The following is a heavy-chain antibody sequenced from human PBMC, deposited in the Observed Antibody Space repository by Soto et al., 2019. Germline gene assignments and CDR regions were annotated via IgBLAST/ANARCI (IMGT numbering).Heavy chain of an antibody. V-gene: IGHV4-39*01. CDR2: IYYSGST. CDR1: RASLTSSVYY. D-gene: IGHD3-22*01. J-gene: IGHJ6*02. CDR3: ARRLYYDSSGYEGGGMDV. Sequence: SETLSLTSTFSRASLTSSVYYWGWIRQPPGKGLEWIGSIYYSGSTYYNPSLKSRVTISVDTSKNQFSLKLSSVTAADTAVYYCARRLYYDSSGYEGGGMDVWGQGTTVT.